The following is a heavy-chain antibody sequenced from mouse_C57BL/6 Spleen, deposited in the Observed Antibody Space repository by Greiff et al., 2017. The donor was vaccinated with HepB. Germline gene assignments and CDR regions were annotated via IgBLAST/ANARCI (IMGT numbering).Heavy chain of an antibody. V-gene: IGHV1-55*01. Sequence: QVQLQQPGAELVKPGASVKMSCKASGYTFTSYWITWVKQRPGQGLEWIGDIYPGSGSTNYNEKFKSKATLTVDTSSSTAYMQRSSLASEDSAVYYCARYGKGYFDYWGQGTTLTVSS. CDR2: IYPGSGST. J-gene: IGHJ2*01. D-gene: IGHD1-1*02. CDR1: GYTFTSYW. CDR3: ARYGKGYFDY.